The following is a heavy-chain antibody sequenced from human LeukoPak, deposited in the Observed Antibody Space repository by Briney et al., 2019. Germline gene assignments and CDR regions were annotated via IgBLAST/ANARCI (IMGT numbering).Heavy chain of an antibody. CDR3: ARDHYYDSSGYNHFWYFDL. J-gene: IGHJ2*01. Sequence: ASVKVSFKASGYTFTSYYMHWVRQAPGQGLEWMGIINPSGGSTSYAQKFQGRVTMTRDTSTSTVYMELSSLRSEDTAVYYCARDHYYDSSGYNHFWYFDLWGRGTLVIVSS. D-gene: IGHD3-22*01. CDR1: GYTFTSYY. CDR2: INPSGGST. V-gene: IGHV1-46*01.